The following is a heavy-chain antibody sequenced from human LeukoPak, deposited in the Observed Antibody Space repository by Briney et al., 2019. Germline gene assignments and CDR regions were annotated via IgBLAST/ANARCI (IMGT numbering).Heavy chain of an antibody. J-gene: IGHJ4*02. V-gene: IGHV3-30-3*01. CDR2: ISYDGSNK. Sequence: GRSLRLSCAASGFTFSSYTMHWVRQAPGKGLEWVAVISYDGSNKNYADSVKGRFTITRDNSKTTLYLQMNSLRAEDTAVYYCSVVPAAIRLRYFDYWGQRTLVTVSS. D-gene: IGHD2-2*01. CDR1: GFTFSSYT. CDR3: SVVPAAIRLRYFDY.